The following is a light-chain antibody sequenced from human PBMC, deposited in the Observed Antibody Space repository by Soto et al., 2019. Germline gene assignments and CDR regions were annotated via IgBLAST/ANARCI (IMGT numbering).Light chain of an antibody. V-gene: IGKV3-20*01. J-gene: IGKJ2*01. CDR3: QLFGSSPLYT. Sequence: IVLTQSPGTLSLSPGERATLSCRARQSVNSNYLAWYQQKPGQAPRLLIYGASRRATGIPDRFRGSGSGTDFTLTISRLDPDDFAVYFCQLFGSSPLYTFGQGTKLEIK. CDR1: QSVNSNY. CDR2: GAS.